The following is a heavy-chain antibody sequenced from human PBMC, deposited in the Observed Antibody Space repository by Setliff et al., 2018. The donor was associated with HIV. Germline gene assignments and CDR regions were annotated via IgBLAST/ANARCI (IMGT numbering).Heavy chain of an antibody. V-gene: IGHV4-39*07. CDR3: ARVETTVRGATYGMDV. Sequence: PSETLSLTCTVSGGSISDASYYWAWIRQPPGKGLEWIGGVHDRGGTYNNPSLKSRVTISVDRSQNHFSLKLSSVTAADTAVYYCARVETTVRGATYGMDVWGQGTTVTVSS. D-gene: IGHD3-10*01. CDR1: GGSISDASYY. CDR2: VHDRGGT. J-gene: IGHJ6*02.